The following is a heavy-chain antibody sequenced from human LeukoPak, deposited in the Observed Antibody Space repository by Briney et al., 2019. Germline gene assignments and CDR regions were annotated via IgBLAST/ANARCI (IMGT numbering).Heavy chain of an antibody. CDR2: ILSSSDYT. Sequence: MSGGSLRLSCAASGFTFSSYAMSWVRQAPGKGLEWVSSILSSSDYTYYADSVRGRFTISRDDAKNSLYLQMNSLRADDTAVYYCAREWATMGDVYFDYWGQGSLVTVSS. D-gene: IGHD5-12*01. CDR1: GFTFSSYA. V-gene: IGHV3-21*01. J-gene: IGHJ4*02. CDR3: AREWATMGDVYFDY.